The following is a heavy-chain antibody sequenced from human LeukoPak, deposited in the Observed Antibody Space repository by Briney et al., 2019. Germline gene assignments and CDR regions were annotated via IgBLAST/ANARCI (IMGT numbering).Heavy chain of an antibody. CDR3: AKVGGSITMIVVVKYYFDY. J-gene: IGHJ4*02. CDR2: IYSGGST. CDR1: GFTVSSNY. V-gene: IGHV3-66*01. Sequence: PGGSLRLSCAASGFTVSSNYMSWVRQAPGKGLEWVSVIYSGGSTYYADSVKGRFTISRDNSKNTLYLQMNSLRAEDTAVYYCAKVGGSITMIVVVKYYFDYWGQGTLVTVSS. D-gene: IGHD3-22*01.